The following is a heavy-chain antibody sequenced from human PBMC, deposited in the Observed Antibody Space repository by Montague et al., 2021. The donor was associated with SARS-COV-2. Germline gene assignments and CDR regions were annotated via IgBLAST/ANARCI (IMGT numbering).Heavy chain of an antibody. D-gene: IGHD1-1*01. J-gene: IGHJ4*02. CDR2: VHYTGST. CDR3: ARAQNICFIANCVNYFAI. Sequence: SETLSLTCEVSGGSIRSYYWSWIRQSPGKGLEWIGYVHYTGSTKYNPSLKTRVTLSLDTPKNHFSLRLNSVTAADTAVYYCARAQNICFIANCVNYFAIWGLGALVTVSS. V-gene: IGHV4-59*01. CDR1: GGSIRSYY.